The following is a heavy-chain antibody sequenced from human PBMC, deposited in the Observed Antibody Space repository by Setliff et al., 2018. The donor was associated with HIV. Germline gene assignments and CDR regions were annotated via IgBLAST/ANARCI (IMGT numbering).Heavy chain of an antibody. CDR2: MYYSGST. Sequence: LSLTCTVSGGSISSGTYYWGWIRQPPGKGLEYIGTMYYSGSTYYNPSLRSRVTISVDTSKNQFSLKLSSVTAADTAVYYCARHDGGGWYVRVLATSFDYWGQGTLVTVSS. D-gene: IGHD6-19*01. CDR1: GGSISSGTYY. CDR3: ARHDGGGWYVRVLATSFDY. J-gene: IGHJ4*02. V-gene: IGHV4-39*01.